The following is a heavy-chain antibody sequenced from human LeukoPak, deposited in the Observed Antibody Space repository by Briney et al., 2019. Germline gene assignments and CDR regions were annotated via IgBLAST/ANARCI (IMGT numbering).Heavy chain of an antibody. CDR2: ISYDGSNK. V-gene: IGHV3-30*04. CDR3: ARSGSPVYDFWSGYTYPNWFDP. CDR1: GFTFSSYA. Sequence: GGSLRLSCAASGFTFSSYAMHWVRQAPGKGLEWVAVISYDGSNKYYADSVKGRFTISRDNSKNTLYLQMNSLRAEDTAVYYCARSGSPVYDFWSGYTYPNWFDPWGQGTLVTVS. J-gene: IGHJ5*02. D-gene: IGHD3-3*01.